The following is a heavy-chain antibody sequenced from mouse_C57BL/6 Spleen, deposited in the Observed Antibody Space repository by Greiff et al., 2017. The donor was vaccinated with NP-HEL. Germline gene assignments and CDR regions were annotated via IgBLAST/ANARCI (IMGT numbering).Heavy chain of an antibody. V-gene: IGHV1-81*01. CDR2: IYPRSGNT. D-gene: IGHD2-12*01. CDR1: GYTFTSYG. CDR3: ARHDDYAMDY. Sequence: QVQLQQSGAELARPGASVKLSCKASGYTFTSYGISWVKQRTGQGLEWIGEIYPRSGNTYYNEKFKGKATLTADKSSSTAYMELRSLTSEDSAVYFCARHDDYAMDYWGQGTSVTVSS. J-gene: IGHJ4*01.